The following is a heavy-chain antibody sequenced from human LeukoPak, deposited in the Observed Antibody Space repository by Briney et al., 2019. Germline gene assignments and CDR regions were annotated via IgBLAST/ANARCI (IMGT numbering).Heavy chain of an antibody. J-gene: IGHJ4*02. V-gene: IGHV4-39*07. CDR1: GGSISSSSYY. D-gene: IGHD5/OR15-5a*01. Sequence: SETLSLTCTVSGGSISSSSYYWGWIRQPPGKGLEWIGTIYYSGSTCYNPSLKSRVTISVDTSKNQFSLKLSSVTAADTAVYYCASFYAMNYFDHWGQGSLVTVSS. CDR2: IYYSGST. CDR3: ASFYAMNYFDH.